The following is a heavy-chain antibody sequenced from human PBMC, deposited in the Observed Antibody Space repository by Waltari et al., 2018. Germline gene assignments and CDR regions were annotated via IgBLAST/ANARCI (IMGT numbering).Heavy chain of an antibody. J-gene: IGHJ4*02. D-gene: IGHD2-15*01. CDR2: IKTDGRTA. CDR3: ARGGSGGTYGLFDY. Sequence: VQLVESGGALVQPGGSLRLSCVGSGFTFGSYWMHWVRQVPGKGLIWVSRIKTDGRTADYVDSVKGRFTISRDNDDNTMYLQMNSLRAEDTAVYYCARGGSGGTYGLFDYWGQGTLVTVSS. CDR1: GFTFGSYW. V-gene: IGHV3-74*01.